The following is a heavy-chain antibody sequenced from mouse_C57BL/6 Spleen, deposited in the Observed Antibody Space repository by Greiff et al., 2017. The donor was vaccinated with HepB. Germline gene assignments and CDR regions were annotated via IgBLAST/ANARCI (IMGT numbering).Heavy chain of an antibody. V-gene: IGHV5-17*01. D-gene: IGHD1-1*02. CDR3: ARPNYGAFDY. CDR1: GFTFSDYG. J-gene: IGHJ2*01. CDR2: ISSGSSTI. Sequence: EVKLVESGGGLVKPGGSLKLSCAASGFTFSDYGMHWVRQAPEKGLEWVAYISSGSSTIYYADTVKGRYTITRDNAKNTLFLQMTRLRSEDTAMYYCARPNYGAFDYWGQGTTLTVAS.